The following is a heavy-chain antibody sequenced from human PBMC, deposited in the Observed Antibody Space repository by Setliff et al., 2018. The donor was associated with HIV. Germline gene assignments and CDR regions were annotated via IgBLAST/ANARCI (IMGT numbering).Heavy chain of an antibody. J-gene: IGHJ4*02. CDR1: GYTFTSYY. CDR2: ISPSDGST. Sequence: ASVKVSCKASGYTFTSYYMHWVRQAPGQGLEWMGIISPSDGSTNYAQKFLGRVTLTRDTSLNTFYMELTNLRSEDTAIYYCARGRKDLTMVRVPNFDYWGQGTLVTVSS. CDR3: ARGRKDLTMVRVPNFDY. V-gene: IGHV1-46*01. D-gene: IGHD3-10*01.